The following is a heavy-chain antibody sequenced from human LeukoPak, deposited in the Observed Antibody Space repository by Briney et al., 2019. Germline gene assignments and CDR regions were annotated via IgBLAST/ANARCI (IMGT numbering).Heavy chain of an antibody. CDR3: ARDPDPHDYGDYEEGFWYYAMDV. V-gene: IGHV3-21*01. Sequence: GGSLRLSCAASGFTLSTYSMNWVRQAPGKGLEWVSSITSSSSHYADSVKGRFTISRDNAKNSLFLQMNSLRAEDTAVYFCARDPDPHDYGDYEEGFWYYAMDVWGKGATVTVSS. D-gene: IGHD4-17*01. J-gene: IGHJ6*04. CDR1: GFTLSTYS. CDR2: ITSSSSH.